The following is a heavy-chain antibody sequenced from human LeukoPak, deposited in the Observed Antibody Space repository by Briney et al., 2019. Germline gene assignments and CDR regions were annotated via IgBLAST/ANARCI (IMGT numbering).Heavy chain of an antibody. Sequence: PGGSLRLSCAASGFTFSSYWMHWVRQAPGKGLVWVSRINSDGSSTSYADSVKGRLTISRDNAKNTLYLQMNSLRAEDTAVYYCARDLATGYSYGGTDLKRWGQGTLVTVSS. CDR2: INSDGSST. CDR1: GFTFSSYW. CDR3: ARDLATGYSYGGTDLKR. D-gene: IGHD5-18*01. J-gene: IGHJ4*02. V-gene: IGHV3-74*01.